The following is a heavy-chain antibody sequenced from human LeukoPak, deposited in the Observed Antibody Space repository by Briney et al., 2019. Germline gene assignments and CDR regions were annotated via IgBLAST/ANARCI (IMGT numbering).Heavy chain of an antibody. CDR3: ARDIGDGYNYCDY. CDR1: GFTFSSYA. V-gene: IGHV3-30*04. D-gene: IGHD5-24*01. CDR2: ISYDGSNK. J-gene: IGHJ4*02. Sequence: GGSLRLSCAASGFTFSSYAMHWVRQAPGKGLEWVAVISYDGSNKYYADSVKGRFTISRDNSKNTLYLQMNSLRAEDTAVYYCARDIGDGYNYCDYWGQGTLVTVSS.